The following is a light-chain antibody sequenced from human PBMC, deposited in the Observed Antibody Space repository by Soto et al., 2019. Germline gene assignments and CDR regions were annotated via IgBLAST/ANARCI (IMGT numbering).Light chain of an antibody. J-gene: IGKJ2*01. Sequence: EIVLTQSPATLSLSPGERATLSCRASQSVSSYLAWYQQKPGQAPRLLIYDASNRATGIPARFSGSGSGTDFTLTISSLEPEDFAVYYCQQRSSRAFGQGTNLEIK. CDR1: QSVSSY. V-gene: IGKV3-11*01. CDR2: DAS. CDR3: QQRSSRA.